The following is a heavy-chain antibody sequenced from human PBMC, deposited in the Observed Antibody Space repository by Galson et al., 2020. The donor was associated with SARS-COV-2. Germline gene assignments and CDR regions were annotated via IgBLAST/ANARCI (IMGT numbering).Heavy chain of an antibody. J-gene: IGHJ5*02. CDR2: IYSSGST. V-gene: IGHV4-31*01. CDR1: GGSISSGEYY. CDR3: ARDNYYGAGSYYRPLGWFDP. Sequence: SETLSLTCNVSGGSISSGEYYWSWIRQHPGKGLEWIGYIYSSGSTYYNPSLQSLVSISVDTSKNQFSLTLNSVTAADTAVYLCARDNYYGAGSYYRPLGWFDPWGQGTLVTVSS. D-gene: IGHD3-10*01.